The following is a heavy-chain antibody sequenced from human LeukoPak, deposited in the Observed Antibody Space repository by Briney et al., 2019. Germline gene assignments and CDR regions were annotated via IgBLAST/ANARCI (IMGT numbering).Heavy chain of an antibody. CDR2: IYTSGST. D-gene: IGHD3-22*01. J-gene: IGHJ4*02. CDR1: GGSISSGSYY. V-gene: IGHV4-61*02. Sequence: SQTLSLTCTVSGGSISSGSYYWSWIRQPAGKGLEWIGRIYTSGSTDYNPFLKSRVTISVDTSKNQFSLKLSSVTAADTAVYYCAKGFDSSGYMTVVDDWGQGTLVTVSS. CDR3: AKGFDSSGYMTVVDD.